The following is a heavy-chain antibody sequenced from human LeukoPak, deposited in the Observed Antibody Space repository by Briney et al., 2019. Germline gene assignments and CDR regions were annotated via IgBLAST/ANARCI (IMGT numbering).Heavy chain of an antibody. V-gene: IGHV3-30*03. CDR3: ARILWFGELWIDY. CDR1: GFTFSSYG. D-gene: IGHD3-10*01. Sequence: GKSLRLSCAASGFTFSSYGMHWVRQAPGKGLEWVAVISYDGSNKYYADSVKGRFTISRDNSKNTLYLQMNSLRAEDTAVYYCARILWFGELWIDYWGQGTLVTVSS. CDR2: ISYDGSNK. J-gene: IGHJ4*02.